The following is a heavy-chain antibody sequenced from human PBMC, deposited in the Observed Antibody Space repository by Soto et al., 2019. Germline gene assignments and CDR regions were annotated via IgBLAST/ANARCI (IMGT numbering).Heavy chain of an antibody. V-gene: IGHV6-1*01. D-gene: IGHD1-26*01. CDR2: TYYRSKWYN. Sequence: PSQTLSLTCAISGDGVSSSSVTWNWIRQSPSRGLEWLGRTYYRSKWYNDYAESVKGRITINPDTSKNQFSLHLNSVTPEDAAVYYCVRLIGNSWLDFWGQGTLVTVSS. CDR3: VRLIGNSWLDF. J-gene: IGHJ5*01. CDR1: GDGVSSSSVT.